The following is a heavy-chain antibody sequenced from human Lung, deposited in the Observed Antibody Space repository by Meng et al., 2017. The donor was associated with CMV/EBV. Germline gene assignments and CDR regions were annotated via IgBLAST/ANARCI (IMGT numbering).Heavy chain of an antibody. CDR2: IYYSGST. CDR3: AREEYYYGSGRDD. Sequence: SETLSLTCTVSGGSISSSSYYWGWIRQPPGKGLEWIGSIYYSGSTYYNPSLKSRVTISVDTSKNQFSLKLSSVTAADTAVYYCAREEYYYGSGRDDWGQGXLVTASS. J-gene: IGHJ4*02. V-gene: IGHV4-39*07. D-gene: IGHD3-10*01. CDR1: GGSISSSSYY.